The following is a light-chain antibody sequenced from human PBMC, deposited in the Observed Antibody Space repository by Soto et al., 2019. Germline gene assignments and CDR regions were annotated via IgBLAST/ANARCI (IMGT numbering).Light chain of an antibody. V-gene: IGKV3-15*01. CDR3: QQRSNWRFT. Sequence: EIVMTQSPATLSVSPGERATLSCRASQSVSSNLAWYQQKPGQAPRLLIYGASTRATGIPARFSGSGSGTDFTLTISSLEPEDFAVYYCQQRSNWRFTFGPGTKVDI. CDR1: QSVSSN. CDR2: GAS. J-gene: IGKJ3*01.